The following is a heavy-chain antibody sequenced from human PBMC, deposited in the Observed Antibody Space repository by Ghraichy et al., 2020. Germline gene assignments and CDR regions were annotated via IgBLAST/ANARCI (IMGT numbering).Heavy chain of an antibody. J-gene: IGHJ4*02. Sequence: ASVKVSCKASGYTFTSYGISWVRQAPGQGLEWMGWISAYNGNTNYAQKLQGRVTMTTDTSTSTAYMELRSLRSDDTAVYYCARNGEGIAAAGTSPFFDYWGQGTLVTVSS. V-gene: IGHV1-18*04. CDR3: ARNGEGIAAAGTSPFFDY. CDR1: GYTFTSYG. D-gene: IGHD6-13*01. CDR2: ISAYNGNT.